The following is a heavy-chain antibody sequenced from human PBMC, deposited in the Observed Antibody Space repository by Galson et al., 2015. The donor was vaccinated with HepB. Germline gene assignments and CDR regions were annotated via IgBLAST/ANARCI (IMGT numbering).Heavy chain of an antibody. Sequence: SLRLSCAASGFTFSSYSMNWVRQAPGKGLEWVSYISSSSSTIYYADSVKGRFTISRDNAKNSLYLQMNSLRAEDTAVYYCASNLDIVVVPAAIPNNNYYYYGMDVWGQGTTVTVSS. CDR3: ASNLDIVVVPAAIPNNNYYYYGMDV. CDR1: GFTFSSYS. D-gene: IGHD2-2*02. J-gene: IGHJ6*02. V-gene: IGHV3-48*04. CDR2: ISSSSSTI.